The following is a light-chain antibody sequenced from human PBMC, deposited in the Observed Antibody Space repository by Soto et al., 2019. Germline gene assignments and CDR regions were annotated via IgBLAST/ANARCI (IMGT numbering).Light chain of an antibody. J-gene: IGKJ3*01. CDR2: AVS. CDR3: QQANTSPRT. V-gene: IGKV1D-12*01. Sequence: DIQMTQSPSSVSASVGDRVTITCRASQRIYNWLAWYQQKPGKAPKLLISAVSTLKSGVPSRFSGSGSGTDFTLTISSLQPEDFATYYCQQANTSPRTLGPGTKVDIK. CDR1: QRIYNW.